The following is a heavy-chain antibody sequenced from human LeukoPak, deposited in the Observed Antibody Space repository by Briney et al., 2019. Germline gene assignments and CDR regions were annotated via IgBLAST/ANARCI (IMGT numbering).Heavy chain of an antibody. CDR3: AKDTGYSSSWYGEYFQH. CDR2: IRYDGSNK. D-gene: IGHD6-13*01. J-gene: IGHJ1*01. CDR1: GFTFSSYG. Sequence: PGGSLRLSCAASGFTFSSYGMHWVRQAPGKGLEWVAFIRYDGSNKYYADSVKGRFTISRDNSKNTLYLQMNSLRAEDTAVYYCAKDTGYSSSWYGEYFQHWGQGTLVTVSS. V-gene: IGHV3-30*02.